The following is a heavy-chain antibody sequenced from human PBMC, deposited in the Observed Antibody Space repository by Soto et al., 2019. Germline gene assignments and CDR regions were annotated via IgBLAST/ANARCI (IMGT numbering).Heavy chain of an antibody. CDR2: IYYTGTT. CDR1: GDSISGFY. Sequence: PSETLSLTCTVSGDSISGFYWSWIRQPPGKGLEWIGYIYYTGTTTYNPSLRSRVAISLDASKSQFSLNLRSVTAADTAVYYCARLGGYYQAFNIWGPGALVTVSS. J-gene: IGHJ4*01. D-gene: IGHD3-22*01. CDR3: ARLGGYYQAFNI. V-gene: IGHV4-59*08.